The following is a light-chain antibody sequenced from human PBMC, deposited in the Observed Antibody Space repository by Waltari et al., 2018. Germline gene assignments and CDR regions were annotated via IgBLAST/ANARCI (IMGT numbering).Light chain of an antibody. J-gene: IGLJ2*01. CDR3: NSYTSSSTRV. CDR2: DVS. CDR1: NSDVGGYAY. V-gene: IGLV2-14*03. Sequence: QSALTQPASVSGSPVQSITIPCTGTNSDVGGYAYVSWYQQHPGKAPTLIIYDVSNRPSGVSNRFSGSKSGNTASLTISGLQAEDEADYYCNSYTSSSTRVFGGGTKLTVL.